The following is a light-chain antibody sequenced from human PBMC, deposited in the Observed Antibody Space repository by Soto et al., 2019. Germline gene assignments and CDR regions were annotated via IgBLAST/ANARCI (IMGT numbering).Light chain of an antibody. J-gene: IGLJ2*01. V-gene: IGLV2-14*01. CDR1: SSDIGNYDF. CDR3: SSYTTSTSFIL. CDR2: EVS. Sequence: QSVLTQPASVSGSPGQSITIYCNGTSSDIGNYDFVSWYQQVPGTAPKAMIYEVSSRPSGVSNRFSGSKSGNTASLTISGLQAEDEAYYYRSSYTTSTSFILFGGGTKLTVL.